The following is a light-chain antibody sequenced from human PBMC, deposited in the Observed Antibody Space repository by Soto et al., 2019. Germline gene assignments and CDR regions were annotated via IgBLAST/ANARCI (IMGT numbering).Light chain of an antibody. Sequence: QSALTQPPSASGSPGQSVTISCTGPSSDVGGYNYFSWYQQHPGKAPKLIIYEFSKRPSGVPDPFSGSKSGNTASLTVSGLQAEDEADYYCIPYAGIVVFGGGTRLTV. J-gene: IGLJ2*01. V-gene: IGLV2-8*01. CDR3: IPYAGIVV. CDR2: EFS. CDR1: SSDVGGYNY.